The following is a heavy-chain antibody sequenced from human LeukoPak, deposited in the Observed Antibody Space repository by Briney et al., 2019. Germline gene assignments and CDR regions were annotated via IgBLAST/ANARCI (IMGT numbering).Heavy chain of an antibody. CDR1: GFTFSSYG. CDR3: ARDYDSSGYRSRYNWFDP. Sequence: GGSLRLSCAASGFTFSSYGMHWVRQAPGKGLEWVAVISYDGSNKYYADSVKGRFTISRDNSKNTLYLQMNSLRAEDTAVYYCARDYDSSGYRSRYNWFDPWGQGTLVTVSS. CDR2: ISYDGSNK. D-gene: IGHD3-22*01. V-gene: IGHV3-30*03. J-gene: IGHJ5*02.